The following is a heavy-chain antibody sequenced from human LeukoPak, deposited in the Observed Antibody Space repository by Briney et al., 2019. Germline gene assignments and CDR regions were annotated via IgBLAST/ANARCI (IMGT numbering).Heavy chain of an antibody. CDR3: ASAVRSFDWLPNTFFDS. CDR2: ISSSGSTI. J-gene: IGHJ4*02. Sequence: GGSLRLSCAASGFTFSSYEMNWVRQAPGKGLEWVSYISSSGSTIYYADSVKGRFTISRDNAKNSLYLQMNSLRAEDTAVYYCASAVRSFDWLPNTFFDSWGQGTLVTVSS. D-gene: IGHD3-9*01. CDR1: GFTFSSYE. V-gene: IGHV3-48*03.